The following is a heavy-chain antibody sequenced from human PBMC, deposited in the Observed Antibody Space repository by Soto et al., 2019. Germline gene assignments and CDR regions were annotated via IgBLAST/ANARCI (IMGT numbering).Heavy chain of an antibody. D-gene: IGHD3-22*01. Sequence: QVQLVESGGGVVQPGRSLRLSCAASGFTFSMHAMHWVRQAPGKGLEWVAVISYDGSNKYYADSVKGRFTISRDNSKNTLYLQLNSLRAEDTAVYYCARDPSLSLHYDSRLSDWGQGTLVTVSA. CDR2: ISYDGSNK. CDR1: GFTFSMHA. CDR3: ARDPSLSLHYDSRLSD. V-gene: IGHV3-30-3*01. J-gene: IGHJ4*02.